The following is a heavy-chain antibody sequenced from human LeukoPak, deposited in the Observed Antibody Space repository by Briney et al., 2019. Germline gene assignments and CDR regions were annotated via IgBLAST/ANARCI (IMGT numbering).Heavy chain of an antibody. CDR2: IYYTGST. Sequence: SETLSLNCTVSGGSTSGSYWIWIRQPPGKALDWIGGIYYTGSTSYNLSLKSRVTMSVDTSKNQFSLQLRSVTAADTAVYYCARYGVYGDYDYWGQGTLVTVSS. V-gene: IGHV4-59*12. J-gene: IGHJ4*02. CDR3: ARYGVYGDYDY. D-gene: IGHD4-17*01. CDR1: GGSTSGSY.